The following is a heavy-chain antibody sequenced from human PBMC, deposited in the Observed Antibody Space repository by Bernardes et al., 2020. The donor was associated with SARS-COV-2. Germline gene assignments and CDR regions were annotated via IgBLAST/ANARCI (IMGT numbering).Heavy chain of an antibody. CDR2: IYYSGST. CDR1: GGSIRSYY. Sequence: SETLSLTCTVSGGSIRSYYWSWIRQPPGKGLEWIGYIYYSGSTNYNPSLESRITISVDTSKNQFSLKLSSVTAADTAVYYCARGFGEMWGQGTLVTVSS. J-gene: IGHJ4*02. V-gene: IGHV4-59*01. CDR3: ARGFGEM. D-gene: IGHD3-10*01.